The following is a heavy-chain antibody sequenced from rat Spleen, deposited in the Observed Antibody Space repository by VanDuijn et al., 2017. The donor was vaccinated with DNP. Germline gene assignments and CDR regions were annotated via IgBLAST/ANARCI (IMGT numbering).Heavy chain of an antibody. CDR2: IIYDGSST. J-gene: IGHJ2*01. CDR3: AYYYDGYY. CDR1: GFTFTNFG. V-gene: IGHV5-19*01. D-gene: IGHD1-12*03. Sequence: EVQLVESGGGLVQPGRSLKLSCAASGFTFTNFGMHWIRQAPTKGLEWVASIIYDGSSTYYRDSVKGRFTISRDNADHTLYLQMDSLRSEDTATYYCAYYYDGYYWGQGVMVTVSS.